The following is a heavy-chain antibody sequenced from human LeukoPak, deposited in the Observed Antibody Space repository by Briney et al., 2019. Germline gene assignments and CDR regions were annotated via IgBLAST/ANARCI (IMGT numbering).Heavy chain of an antibody. CDR3: ARVEATTASQGYFQH. J-gene: IGHJ1*01. CDR2: IYPGDSDT. CDR1: GYSFTTNW. D-gene: IGHD4-17*01. V-gene: IGHV5-51*01. Sequence: GESLKISCKGSGYSFTTNWIGWLRQMPGKGLEWMGIIYPGDSDTRYSPSFQGQVTISADKSINTAYLQWISLKASDTAMYYCARVEATTASQGYFQHWGQGTLVTVSS.